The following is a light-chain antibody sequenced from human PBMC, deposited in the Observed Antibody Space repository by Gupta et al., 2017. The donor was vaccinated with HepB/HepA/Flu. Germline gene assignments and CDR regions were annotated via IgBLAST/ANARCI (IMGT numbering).Light chain of an antibody. CDR2: EVS. CDR3: KHSRHFPFT. V-gene: IGKV2D-29*01. J-gene: IGKJ5*01. Sequence: DIVMTQTLLSLSVTPGQPASISCKSTQSFLHSVGRTYLYWYLQKADQPPQLLISEVSNRFAVVPDRISGSDSGTEFPLIISREEADFVGLYYCKHSRHFPFTFGQGTRLDIK. CDR1: QSFLHSVGRTY.